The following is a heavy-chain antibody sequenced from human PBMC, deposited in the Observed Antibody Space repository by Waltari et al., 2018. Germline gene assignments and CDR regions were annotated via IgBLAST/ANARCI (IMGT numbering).Heavy chain of an antibody. D-gene: IGHD7-27*01. CDR3: TTLDAPWGG. J-gene: IGHJ4*01. CDR1: GFTFPPAW. Sequence: EVQRVESGGGSVKPGDSLRLSCVASGFTFPPAWLTWVRQAPGKGLEWVGRIKSQNDGAITDFAASVRGRFSISRDDSQNMVFLQMNSLRSEDTAVYYCTTLDAPWGGWGHGTLVTVSS. V-gene: IGHV3-15*01. CDR2: IKSQNDGAIT.